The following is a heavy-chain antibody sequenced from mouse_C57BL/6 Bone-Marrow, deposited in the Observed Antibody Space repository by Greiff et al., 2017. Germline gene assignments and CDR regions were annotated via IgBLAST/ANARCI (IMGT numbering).Heavy chain of an antibody. CDR1: GFTFTDYY. J-gene: IGHJ2*01. D-gene: IGHD2-14*01. V-gene: IGHV7-3*01. Sequence: EVKLMESGGGLVQPGGSLSLSCAASGFTFTDYYMSWVRQPPGKALEWLGFIRNKANGYTTEYSASVKGRFTISRDNSQSSLYLQMNALRAEDSATYYCARRYRGFDYWGQGTTLTVSS. CDR2: IRNKANGYTT. CDR3: ARRYRGFDY.